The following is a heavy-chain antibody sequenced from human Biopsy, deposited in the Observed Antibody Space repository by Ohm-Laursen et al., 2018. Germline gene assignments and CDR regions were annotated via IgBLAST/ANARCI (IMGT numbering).Heavy chain of an antibody. CDR2: IYYSGTT. CDR3: ARDDAVTVNRGPFY. CDR1: GGSISSYY. Sequence: SDTLSLTCTVSGGSISSYYWNWIRQPPGKGLEWIGYIYYSGTTDYSPSLKSRVTISIDKSKNQFFLKLSSVTAEDTAVYYCARDDAVTVNRGPFYWGQGGLVTVS. V-gene: IGHV4-59*07. D-gene: IGHD2-21*02. J-gene: IGHJ4*02.